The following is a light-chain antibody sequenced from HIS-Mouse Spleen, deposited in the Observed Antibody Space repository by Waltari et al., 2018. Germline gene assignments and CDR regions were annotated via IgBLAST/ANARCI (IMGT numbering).Light chain of an antibody. Sequence: SYELTQPPSVSVSPGQTARITCSGDALPKQYAYWYQQKPGQAPVLVIYKDNERPSGIHELFSGSSSGTTVTLTISGVQAEDEADYYCQSADSSGTYVVFGVGTKLTVL. CDR1: ALPKQY. CDR3: QSADSSGTYVV. J-gene: IGLJ2*01. CDR2: KDN. V-gene: IGLV3-25*03.